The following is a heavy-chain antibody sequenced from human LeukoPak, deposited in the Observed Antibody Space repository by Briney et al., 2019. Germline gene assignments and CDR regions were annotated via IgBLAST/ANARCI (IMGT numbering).Heavy chain of an antibody. CDR1: GYTFTGYY. D-gene: IGHD3-3*01. V-gene: IGHV1-2*02. Sequence: ASVKVSCKASGYTFTGYYMHWVRQAPGQGLEWMGWINPNSGGTSYAQKFQGRVTMTRDTSISTAYMELSRLRSDDTAVYYCARDPVLRFLEWLPHNWFDPWGQGTLVTVSS. CDR3: ARDPVLRFLEWLPHNWFDP. CDR2: INPNSGGT. J-gene: IGHJ5*02.